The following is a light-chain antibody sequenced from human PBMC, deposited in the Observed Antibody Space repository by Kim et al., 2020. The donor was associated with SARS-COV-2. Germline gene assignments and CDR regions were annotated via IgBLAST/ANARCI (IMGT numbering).Light chain of an antibody. J-gene: IGKJ1*01. CDR1: QSVSSN. V-gene: IGKV3D-15*01. CDR2: GAS. Sequence: SPGERATLSCRASQSVSSNLAWYQQKPGQAPRLLIYGASTRATGIPARFSGSGSGTEFTLTISSLQSEDFAVYYCQQYNNWLWTFGQGTKVDIK. CDR3: QQYNNWLWT.